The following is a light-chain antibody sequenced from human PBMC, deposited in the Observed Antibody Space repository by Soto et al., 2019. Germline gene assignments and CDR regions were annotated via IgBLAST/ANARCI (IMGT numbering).Light chain of an antibody. CDR3: QQSYSTPLT. V-gene: IGKV1-39*01. J-gene: IGKJ5*01. CDR2: AAS. Sequence: DIQMTQSPSSLSASVGDRVTITCRASQSINSYLNWYQNKPGKAPKLLISAASSLHSGVPSRFSGSGSGTDFTLTITSLQPEDFATFYCQQSYSTPLTFGHGTRLEIK. CDR1: QSINSY.